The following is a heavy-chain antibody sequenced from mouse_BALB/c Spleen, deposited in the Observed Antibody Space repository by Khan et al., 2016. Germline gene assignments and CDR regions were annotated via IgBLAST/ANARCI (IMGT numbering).Heavy chain of an antibody. Sequence: LVKTGASVKISCKASGYSFTGYYMHWVKQSHGKSLEWIGYITSYNGATSYNQKFKGKATFTVDTSSSTAYMQFNSLTSEDSAVSYYASPYGSSYVGFAYWGQGTLVTVSA. CDR2: ITSYNGAT. J-gene: IGHJ3*01. V-gene: IGHV1S34*01. CDR3: ASPYGSSYVGFAY. D-gene: IGHD1-1*01. CDR1: GYSFTGYY.